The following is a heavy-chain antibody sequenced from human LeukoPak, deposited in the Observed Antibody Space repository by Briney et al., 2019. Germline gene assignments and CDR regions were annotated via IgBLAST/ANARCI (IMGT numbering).Heavy chain of an antibody. Sequence: GGSLRLSCAASGFTFSSYSMNWVRQAPGKGLEWVSSISSSSSYIYYAGSVKGRFTISRDNAKNSLYLQMNSLRAEDTAVYYCARDQDTAMVFRPAPPGPADYWGQGTLVTVSS. CDR3: ARDQDTAMVFRPAPPGPADY. V-gene: IGHV3-21*01. CDR1: GFTFSSYS. J-gene: IGHJ4*02. CDR2: ISSSSSYI. D-gene: IGHD5-18*01.